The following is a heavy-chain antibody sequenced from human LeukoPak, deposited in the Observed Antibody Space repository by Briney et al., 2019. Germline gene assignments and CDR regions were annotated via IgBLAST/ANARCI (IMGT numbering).Heavy chain of an antibody. CDR1: GGTFSSYA. CDR3: ASSSQYYYGSGSAIFDY. CDR2: IIPIFGTA. D-gene: IGHD3-10*01. V-gene: IGHV1-69*06. J-gene: IGHJ4*02. Sequence: ASVKASCKASGGTFSSYAISWVRQAPGQGLEWMGGIIPIFGTANYAQKFQGRVTITADKSTSTAYMELSSLRSEDTAVYYCASSSQYYYGSGSAIFDYWGQGTLVTVSS.